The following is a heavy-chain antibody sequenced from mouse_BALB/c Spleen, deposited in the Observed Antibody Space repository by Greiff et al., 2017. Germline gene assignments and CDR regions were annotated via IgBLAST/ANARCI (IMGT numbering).Heavy chain of an antibody. CDR1: GYTFTSYW. V-gene: IGHV1S22*01. CDR2: IYPGSGST. D-gene: IGHD1-1*02. CDR3: TREDYAFDY. Sequence: LQQPGSELVRPGASVKLSCKASGYTFTSYWMHWVKQRHGQGLEWIGNIYPGSGSTNYDEKFKSKGTLTVDTSSSTAYMHLSSLTSEDSAVYYCTREDYAFDYWGQGTTLTVSS. J-gene: IGHJ2*01.